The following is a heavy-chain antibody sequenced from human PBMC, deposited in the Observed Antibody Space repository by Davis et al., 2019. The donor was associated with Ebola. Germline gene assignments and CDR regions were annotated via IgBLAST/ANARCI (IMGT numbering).Heavy chain of an antibody. CDR2: IYYSGST. Sequence: PSETLSLTCTVSGGSISSGGYYWSWIRQHPGKGLEWIGYIYYSGSTYYNPSLKSRVTISVDTSKNQFSLKLSSVTAADTAVYYCARSPQSPVVPAAIRGFDYWGQGTLVTVSS. V-gene: IGHV4-31*03. J-gene: IGHJ4*02. D-gene: IGHD2-2*02. CDR1: GGSISSGGYY. CDR3: ARSPQSPVVPAAIRGFDY.